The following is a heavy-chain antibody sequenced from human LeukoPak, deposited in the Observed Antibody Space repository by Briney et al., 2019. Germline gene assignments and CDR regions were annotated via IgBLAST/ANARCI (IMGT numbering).Heavy chain of an antibody. J-gene: IGHJ4*02. CDR3: AKGRYIAVAGRGDYFDY. Sequence: GRSLRLSCAASGFSFDDYDMRWVRQPPGKGRGWGPGISLDSGSIGYADSVKGRFTISRDNAKNSLYLQMNSLRAEDTALYYCAKGRYIAVAGRGDYFDYWGQGTLVTVSS. D-gene: IGHD6-19*01. CDR1: GFSFDDYD. CDR2: ISLDSGSI. V-gene: IGHV3-9*01.